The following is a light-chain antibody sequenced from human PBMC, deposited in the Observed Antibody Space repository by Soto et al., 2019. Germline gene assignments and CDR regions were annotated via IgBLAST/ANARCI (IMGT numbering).Light chain of an antibody. J-gene: IGKJ1*01. V-gene: IGKV3-20*01. Sequence: EIVLTQSPGTLSLYRGERATLCCTASQSVSSYLAWYQQKPGQAPRLLIYGASNRATGIPDRFSGSGSGTDFTLTISRLEPEDFAVYYCQQYGSSPPWTFGQGTTVDIK. CDR1: QSVSSY. CDR3: QQYGSSPPWT. CDR2: GAS.